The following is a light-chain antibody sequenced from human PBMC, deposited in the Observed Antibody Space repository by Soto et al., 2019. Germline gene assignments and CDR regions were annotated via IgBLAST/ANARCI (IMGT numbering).Light chain of an antibody. CDR3: CSYARSSTYV. V-gene: IGLV2-23*02. CDR2: EVS. J-gene: IGLJ1*01. Sequence: QSVLTQPASVSGSPGQSITISCTGTSSDVGSYNLVSWYQQHPDKAPKLMIYEVSKRPSGVSNRLSGSKSGNTASLTISGLQAEDEADYYCCSYARSSTYVFGTGTKLTVL. CDR1: SSDVGSYNL.